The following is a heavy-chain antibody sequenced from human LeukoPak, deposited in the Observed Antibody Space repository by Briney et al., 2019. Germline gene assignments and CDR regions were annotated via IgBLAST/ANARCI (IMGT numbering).Heavy chain of an antibody. V-gene: IGHV4-59*08. CDR3: ARHLHDVSGDTLVWFDP. Sequence: PSETLSLTCTVSGGSISSYYWSWIRQPPGKGLEWIGYIYYSGSTNYNPSLKSRVTISVDTSKNQFSLKLSSVTAADTAVYHCARHLHDVSGDTLVWFDPWGQGTLVTVSS. J-gene: IGHJ5*02. D-gene: IGHD3-10*01. CDR1: GGSISSYY. CDR2: IYYSGST.